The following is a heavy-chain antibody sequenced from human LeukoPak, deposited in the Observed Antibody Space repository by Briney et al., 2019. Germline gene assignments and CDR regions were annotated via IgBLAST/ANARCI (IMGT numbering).Heavy chain of an antibody. J-gene: IGHJ5*02. CDR1: GFTVSSNY. CDR2: IYSGGST. D-gene: IGHD2-21*02. CDR3: ARARPAYCGGDCYSGSWFDP. V-gene: IGHV3-53*01. Sequence: GGSLRLSCAASGFTVSSNYMSWVRQAPGKGLEWVSVIYSGGSTYYADSVKGRFTISRDNSKNTLYLQMNSLRAEDTAVYYCARARPAYCGGDCYSGSWFDPWGQGTLVTVSS.